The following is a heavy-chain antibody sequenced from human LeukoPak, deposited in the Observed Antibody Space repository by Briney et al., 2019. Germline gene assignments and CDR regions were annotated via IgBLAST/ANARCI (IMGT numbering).Heavy chain of an antibody. CDR3: ARDSKYYDFWSGFDP. D-gene: IGHD3-3*01. CDR1: GGSISSYY. CDR2: IYYSGST. V-gene: IGHV4-59*01. Sequence: TSETLSLTCTVSGGSISSYYWSWIRQPPGKGLEWIGYIYYSGSTNYNPSLKSRVTISVDTSKNQFSLKLSSVTAADTAVYYCARDSKYYDFWSGFDPWGQGTLGTVSS. J-gene: IGHJ5*02.